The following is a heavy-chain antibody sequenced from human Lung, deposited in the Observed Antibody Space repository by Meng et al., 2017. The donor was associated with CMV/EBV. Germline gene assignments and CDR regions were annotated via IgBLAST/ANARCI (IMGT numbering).Heavy chain of an antibody. CDR1: GYTFTGYY. V-gene: IGHV1-2*02. J-gene: IGHJ6*02. CDR2: INPNSGGT. Sequence: ASVXVSXKASGYTFTGYYMHWVRQAPGQGLEGMGWINPNSGGTNYAQKFQGRVTMTRDTSISTAYMELSRRRSDDTAVYYCATLGGLSISADEANYYGTDFXGQGXTVTVSS. CDR3: ATLGGLSISADEANYYGTDF. D-gene: IGHD2-21*01.